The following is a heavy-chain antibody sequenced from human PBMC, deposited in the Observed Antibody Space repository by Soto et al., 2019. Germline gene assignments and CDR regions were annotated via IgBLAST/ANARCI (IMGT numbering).Heavy chain of an antibody. CDR3: ARGRGEGQWLVH. J-gene: IGHJ4*02. CDR2: IYYSGST. CDR1: GGSISSGGYN. V-gene: IGHV4-31*03. Sequence: PSETLSLTCTVSGGSISSGGYNWRWIRQHPGKGLEWIGYIYYSGSTYYNPSLKSRVTISVDTSKNQFSLKLSSVTAADTAVYYCARGRGEGQWLVHWGQGTLVTVSS. D-gene: IGHD6-19*01.